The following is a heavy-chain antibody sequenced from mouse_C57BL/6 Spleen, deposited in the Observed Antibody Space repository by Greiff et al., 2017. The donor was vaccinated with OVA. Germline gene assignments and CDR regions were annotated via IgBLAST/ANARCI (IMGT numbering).Heavy chain of an antibody. D-gene: IGHD4-1*02. V-gene: IGHV1-82*01. CDR1: GYAFSSSW. Sequence: QVQLQQSGPELVKPGASVKISCKASGYAFSSSWMNWVKQRPGKGLEWIGRIYPGDGDTNYNGKFKGKATLTADKSSSTAYMQLSSLTSEDSAVYFCARGTTGTPWYFDVWGTGTTVTVSS. CDR3: ARGTTGTPWYFDV. CDR2: IYPGDGDT. J-gene: IGHJ1*03.